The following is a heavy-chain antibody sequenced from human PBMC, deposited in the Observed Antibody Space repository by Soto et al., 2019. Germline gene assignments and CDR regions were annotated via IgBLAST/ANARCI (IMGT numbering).Heavy chain of an antibody. CDR3: ARSEEDSDYYYYGLDV. CDR2: TYYRSRWYS. V-gene: IGHV6-1*01. J-gene: IGHJ6*02. Sequence: TLSLTCAISGDSVSSNSAAWNWIRQSPSRGLEWLGRTYYRSRWYSDFAVSVRGRIVINADTSKNQFSLQLNSVTPEDTAVYFCARSEEDSDYYYYGLDVWGQGTTVTVSS. D-gene: IGHD2-15*01. CDR1: GDSVSSNSAA.